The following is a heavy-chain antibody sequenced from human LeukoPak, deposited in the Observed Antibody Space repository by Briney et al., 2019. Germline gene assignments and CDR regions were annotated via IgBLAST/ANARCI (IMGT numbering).Heavy chain of an antibody. CDR3: ARDGNDILTGHSQGAFDI. Sequence: SETLSLTCAVYGGSFSGYYWSWIRQPPGKGLEWIGEINHRGSTKYNTSLKSRVTISVDTSKNQFSLKLSSVTAADTAVYYCARDGNDILTGHSQGAFDIWGQGTMVTVSS. CDR2: INHRGST. CDR1: GGSFSGYY. V-gene: IGHV4-34*01. D-gene: IGHD3-9*01. J-gene: IGHJ3*02.